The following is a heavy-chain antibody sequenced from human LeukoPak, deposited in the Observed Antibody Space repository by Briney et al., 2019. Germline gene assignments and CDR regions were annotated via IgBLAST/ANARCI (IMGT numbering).Heavy chain of an antibody. CDR3: ARSSEQRQLYYYDSSGQGGMVY. V-gene: IGHV1-18*01. J-gene: IGHJ4*02. Sequence: ASVKVSCKASGYTFTSYGISWVRQAPGQGLEWMGWISAYNGNTNYAQKLQGRVTMTTDTSTSTAYMELRSLRSDDTAVYYCARSSEQRQLYYYDSSGQGGMVYWGQGTLVTVSS. D-gene: IGHD3-22*01. CDR1: GYTFTSYG. CDR2: ISAYNGNT.